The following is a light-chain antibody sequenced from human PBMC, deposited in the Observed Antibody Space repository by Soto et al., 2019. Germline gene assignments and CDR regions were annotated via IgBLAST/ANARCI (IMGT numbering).Light chain of an antibody. CDR3: QQYNNWPLT. CDR1: QSVSSN. J-gene: IGKJ4*01. V-gene: IGKV3-15*01. Sequence: LTHSLGTRPILSCRASQSVSSNLAWYQQKPGQAPRLLIYGASTRATGIPARFSGSGSGTEFTLTISSLQSEDFAVYYCQQYNNWPLTFGGGTKVDIK. CDR2: GAS.